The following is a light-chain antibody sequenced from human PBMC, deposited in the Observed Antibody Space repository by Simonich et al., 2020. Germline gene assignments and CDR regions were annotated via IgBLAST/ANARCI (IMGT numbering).Light chain of an antibody. CDR3: QQYYSTPPYT. J-gene: IGKJ2*01. V-gene: IGKV4-1*01. Sequence: DIVMTQSPDSLAVSLGERATINCKSSQSVLYSSNNKNYLAWYQQKPGQRPKLHIYWEATREAVVPDRFSGSGSGTDFTLTISSLRAEDVAVYYCQQYYSTPPYTFGQGTKLEIK. CDR2: WEA. CDR1: QSVLYSSNNKNY.